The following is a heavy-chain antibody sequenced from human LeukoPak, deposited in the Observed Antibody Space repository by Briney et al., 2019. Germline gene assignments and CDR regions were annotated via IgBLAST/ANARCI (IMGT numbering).Heavy chain of an antibody. CDR3: ARDSSSLNYYYGMDV. CDR2: IYYSGST. D-gene: IGHD6-6*01. V-gene: IGHV4-31*03. Sequence: PSQTLSLTCNVSGGSISSGGYYWSWIRQHPGKGLEWIGCIYYSGSTYYNPSLKSRVTISVDTSKNQFSLKLSSVTAADTAVYYCARDSSSLNYYYGMDVWGQGTTVTVSS. J-gene: IGHJ6*02. CDR1: GGSISSGGYY.